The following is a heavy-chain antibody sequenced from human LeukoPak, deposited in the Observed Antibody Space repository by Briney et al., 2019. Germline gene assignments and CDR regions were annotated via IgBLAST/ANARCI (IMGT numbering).Heavy chain of an antibody. CDR3: ARGTGSWLRLTRWFDP. CDR1: GYTFTDYD. D-gene: IGHD5-12*01. V-gene: IGHV1-8*01. J-gene: IGHJ5*02. Sequence: ASVKVSCKASGYTFTDYDINWVRQATGQGLEWMGWMNPNSGNTDYAQKFQGRVTMIRNTSISTAYMELSSLVSEDTAVYYCARGTGSWLRLTRWFDPWGQGTPVTVSS. CDR2: MNPNSGNT.